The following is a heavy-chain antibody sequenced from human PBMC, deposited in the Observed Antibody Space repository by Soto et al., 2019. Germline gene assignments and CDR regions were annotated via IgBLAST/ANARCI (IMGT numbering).Heavy chain of an antibody. D-gene: IGHD3-22*01. CDR1: GGSFSGYY. CDR3: ARRDRGYYYARFDY. Sequence: SETLSLTCAVYGGSFSGYYWSWIRQPPGKGLEWIGEINHSGSTNYNPSLKSRVTISLDTSKNQFSVKLSSVTAADTAVYYCARRDRGYYYARFDYRGQGALVTVSS. CDR2: INHSGST. J-gene: IGHJ4*02. V-gene: IGHV4-34*01.